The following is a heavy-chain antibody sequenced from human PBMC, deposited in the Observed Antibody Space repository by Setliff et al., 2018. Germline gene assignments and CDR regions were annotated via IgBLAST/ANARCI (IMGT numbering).Heavy chain of an antibody. CDR2: TYSDGRT. CDR1: GFIVSNNE. V-gene: IGHV3-53*01. CDR3: AKDGVGPTYTYFFDF. Sequence: PGGSLRLSCAVSGFIVSNNEMSWVRQAPGKGLEWVSVTYSDGRTNYADSVKGRFTISRDNSKNTIDLQVNSLRAEDTAVYYCAKDGVGPTYTYFFDFWGQGSQVTVSS. D-gene: IGHD1-26*01. J-gene: IGHJ4*02.